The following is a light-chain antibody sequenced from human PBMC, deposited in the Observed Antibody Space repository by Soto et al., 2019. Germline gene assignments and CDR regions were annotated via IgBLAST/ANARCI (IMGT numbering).Light chain of an antibody. CDR2: EVS. V-gene: IGLV2-14*01. CDR1: SSDIGASNY. J-gene: IGLJ3*02. CDR3: TSYTSSTTWV. Sequence: SALTQPASVSGSPGQSITVSCTGTSSDIGASNYVSWYQQHPGKAPKLIISEVSNRPSGVSNRFSGSKSGSTASLTISGLQAEDEVDYYCTSYTSSTTWVFGGGTQRTVL.